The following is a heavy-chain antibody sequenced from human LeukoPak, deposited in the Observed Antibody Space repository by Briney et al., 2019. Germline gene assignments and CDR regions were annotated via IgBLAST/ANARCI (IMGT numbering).Heavy chain of an antibody. CDR1: GFSFSSYW. CDR3: AKANDILTGSIDY. V-gene: IGHV3-9*01. D-gene: IGHD3-9*01. J-gene: IGHJ4*02. CDR2: ISWNSGSI. Sequence: PGGSLRLSCVASGFSFSSYWMSWVRQAPGKGLEWVSGISWNSGSIGYADSVKGRFTISRDNAKNSLYLQMNSLRAEDTALYYCAKANDILTGSIDYWGQGTLVTVSS.